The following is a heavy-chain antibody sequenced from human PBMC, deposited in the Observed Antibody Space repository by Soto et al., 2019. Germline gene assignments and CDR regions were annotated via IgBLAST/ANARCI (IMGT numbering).Heavy chain of an antibody. J-gene: IGHJ4*02. CDR1: GGSISSSNFY. CDR2: IYYSGST. CDR3: ARLEHYDILTGYYQPVDY. V-gene: IGHV4-39*01. Sequence: SETLSLTCTVSGGSISSSNFYWGWIRQPPGKGLEWIGSIYYSGSTYYNPSLKSRVTISVDTSKNQFSLQLSSVTATDTAVYYCARLEHYDILTGYYQPVDYWGQGTLVTVSS. D-gene: IGHD3-9*01.